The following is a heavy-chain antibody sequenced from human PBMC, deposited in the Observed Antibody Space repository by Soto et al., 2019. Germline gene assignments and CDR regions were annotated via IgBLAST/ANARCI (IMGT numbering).Heavy chain of an antibody. Sequence: QLQLQESGSGLVKPSQTLSLTCAVSGGSISSGGYSWSWLRQPPGKGLEWIAYIYDSVSTYYNPSLKSRVTISVDRAKNQFSLKLSSVTAADTAVYYCARGALRWSTSWDFDYWGQGTLVTVSS. CDR1: GGSISSGGYS. D-gene: IGHD4-17*01. V-gene: IGHV4-30-2*01. J-gene: IGHJ4*02. CDR3: ARGALRWSTSWDFDY. CDR2: IYDSVST.